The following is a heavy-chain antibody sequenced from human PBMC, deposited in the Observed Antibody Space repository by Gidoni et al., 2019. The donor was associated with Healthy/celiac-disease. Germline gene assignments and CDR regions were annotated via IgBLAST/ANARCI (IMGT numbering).Heavy chain of an antibody. CDR2: IYTSGST. D-gene: IGHD3-10*01. Sequence: QVQLQESGPGLVKPSETLSLTCTVSGCSISSYYWSGIRQPAGKGLEWIGRIYTSGSTNYNPSLKSRVTMSVDTSKNQFSLKLSSVTAADTAVYYCARDSGTGEFWELTPYYYYMDVWGKGTTVIVSS. CDR1: GCSISSYY. J-gene: IGHJ6*03. V-gene: IGHV4-4*07. CDR3: ARDSGTGEFWELTPYYYYMDV.